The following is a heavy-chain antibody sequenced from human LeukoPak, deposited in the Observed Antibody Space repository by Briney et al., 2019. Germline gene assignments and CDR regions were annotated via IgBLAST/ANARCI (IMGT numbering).Heavy chain of an antibody. CDR3: AREGYSYGQYYFDY. D-gene: IGHD5-18*01. J-gene: IGHJ4*02. CDR1: GYTFTSYD. Sequence: ASVKVSCKASGYTFTSYDINWVRQATGQGLEWMGWMNPNSGNTGYAQKFQGRVTMTRNTSISTAYMELSSLRSEDTAVYYCAREGYSYGQYYFDYWGQGTLVTVSS. V-gene: IGHV1-8*01. CDR2: MNPNSGNT.